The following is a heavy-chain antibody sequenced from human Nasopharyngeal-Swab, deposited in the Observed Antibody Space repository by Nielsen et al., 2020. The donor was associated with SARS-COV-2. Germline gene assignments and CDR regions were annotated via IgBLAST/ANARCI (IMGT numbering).Heavy chain of an antibody. CDR1: GFTFSSYG. J-gene: IGHJ4*02. Sequence: GASLKISCAASGFTFSSYGMHWVRQAPGKGLEWVAVISYDGSKKYYADSVKGRFTISRDNSKNTLYLQMNSLRAEDTAVYYCAKLGGNSDGSYFDYWGQGTLVTVSS. D-gene: IGHD4-23*01. V-gene: IGHV3-30*18. CDR2: ISYDGSKK. CDR3: AKLGGNSDGSYFDY.